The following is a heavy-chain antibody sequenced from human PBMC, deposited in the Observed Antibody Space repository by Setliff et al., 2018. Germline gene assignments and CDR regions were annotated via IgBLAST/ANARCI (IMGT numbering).Heavy chain of an antibody. CDR2: ISAGGSRL. Sequence: LSLTCTVSGGSISSSSYYMNWIRQAPGKGLEWVSYISAGGSRLDYADSVKGRFTISRDSAKNSLYLHMNSLRAEDTAVYYCARYRGMATLTSQYYYYIDVWGKGTTVTVSS. V-gene: IGHV3-11*04. D-gene: IGHD4-17*01. CDR1: GGSISSSSYY. CDR3: ARYRGMATLTSQYYYYIDV. J-gene: IGHJ6*03.